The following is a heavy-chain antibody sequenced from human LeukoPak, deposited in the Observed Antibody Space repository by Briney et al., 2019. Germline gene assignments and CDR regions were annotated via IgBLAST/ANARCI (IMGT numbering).Heavy chain of an antibody. Sequence: KTSETLSLTCTVSGGSISSYYWSWIRQPPGKGLEWIGYIYYSGSTNYNPSLKSRVTISVDTSKNQFSLKLSSVTAADTAVYYCARVGDFWSGYYYYYYGMDVWGQGTTVTVSS. J-gene: IGHJ6*02. CDR3: ARVGDFWSGYYYYYYGMDV. D-gene: IGHD3-3*01. CDR2: IYYSGST. CDR1: GGSISSYY. V-gene: IGHV4-59*01.